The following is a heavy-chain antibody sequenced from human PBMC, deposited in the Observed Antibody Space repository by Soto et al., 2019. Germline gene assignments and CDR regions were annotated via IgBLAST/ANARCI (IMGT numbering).Heavy chain of an antibody. D-gene: IGHD3-10*01. V-gene: IGHV5-51*01. J-gene: IGHJ4*02. Sequence: GESLKISCKGPGYTFTSYWIGWVRQLPGKGLEWMGIIYPADSDTRYSPSFQGQVTISADKSISTAYLQWSSLRASDTAMYFCARAYGKYFDYWGQGTPVTVSS. CDR3: ARAYGKYFDY. CDR2: IYPADSDT. CDR1: GYTFTSYW.